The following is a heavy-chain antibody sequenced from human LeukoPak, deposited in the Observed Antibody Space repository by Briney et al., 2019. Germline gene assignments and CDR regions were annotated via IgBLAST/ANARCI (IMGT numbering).Heavy chain of an antibody. CDR2: IYTSGST. Sequence: SETLSLTCTVSGGSISSGSYYWSCIRQPAGKGLECIGRIYTSGSTNYNPSLKSRVTISVDTSKYQFSLKLSSVTAADTAVYYCATYCSGGSCYYPDAFDIWGQGTMVTVSS. J-gene: IGHJ3*02. V-gene: IGHV4-61*02. D-gene: IGHD2-15*01. CDR3: ATYCSGGSCYYPDAFDI. CDR1: GGSISSGSYY.